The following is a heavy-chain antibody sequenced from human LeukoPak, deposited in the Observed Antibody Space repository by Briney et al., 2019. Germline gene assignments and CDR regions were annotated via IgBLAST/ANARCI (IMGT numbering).Heavy chain of an antibody. J-gene: IGHJ3*02. Sequence: GESLRLSCAASGFTFSSFWMHWVRQAPGKGPVWVSHITSDGSKTMHENSVKGRFTISRDNAKNTVYLQMHSMRAEDTAVYYCARDTETNDSFDIWGQATMVTVRS. CDR1: GFTFSSFW. D-gene: IGHD2-8*02. CDR2: ITSDGSKT. V-gene: IGHV3-74*03. CDR3: ARDTETNDSFDI.